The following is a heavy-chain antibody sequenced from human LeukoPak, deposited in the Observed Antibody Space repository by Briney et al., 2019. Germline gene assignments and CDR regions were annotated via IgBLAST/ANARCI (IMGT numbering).Heavy chain of an antibody. V-gene: IGHV3-23*01. CDR1: GFTFSSYA. D-gene: IGHD6-19*01. CDR3: AKYPTPGIAVAGTDYFDY. J-gene: IGHJ4*02. Sequence: GGSLRLSCAASGFTFSSYAMSWVRQAPGKGLEWVSAISGSGGSTYYADSVKGRFTLSRDNSKNTLYLQMNSLRAEDTAVYYCAKYPTPGIAVAGTDYFDYWGQGTLVTVSS. CDR2: ISGSGGST.